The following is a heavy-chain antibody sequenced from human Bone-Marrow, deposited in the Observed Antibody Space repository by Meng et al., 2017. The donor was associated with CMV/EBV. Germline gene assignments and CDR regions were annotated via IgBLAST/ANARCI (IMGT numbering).Heavy chain of an antibody. CDR2: IHPHRGDT. D-gene: IGHD7-27*01. Sequence: ASVKVSCKASGYTFTDYYMHWVRQATGQGLEWMGWIHPHRGDTNYAQQFQGRVTLTRDTSINTGYMELTRLTSDDTAVYYCARDNNWGPDYWGQGTLVTVSS. CDR1: GYTFTDYY. CDR3: ARDNNWGPDY. J-gene: IGHJ4*02. V-gene: IGHV1-2*02.